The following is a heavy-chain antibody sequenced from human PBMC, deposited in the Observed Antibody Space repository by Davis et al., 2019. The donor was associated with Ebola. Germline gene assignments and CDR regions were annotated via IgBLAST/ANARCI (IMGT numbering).Heavy chain of an antibody. CDR2: IRYNSGKV. V-gene: IGHV3-9*01. J-gene: IGHJ6*04. CDR3: AKGLAAYYYYGVDV. Sequence: GGSLRLSCAASGFTFDGYAMHWVRQAPGKGLEWVSGIRYNSGKVGYADSVRGRFTISRDNARNSVYLQMNSLRPEDTALYYCAKGLAAYYYYGVDVWGKGTTITVSS. CDR1: GFTFDGYA.